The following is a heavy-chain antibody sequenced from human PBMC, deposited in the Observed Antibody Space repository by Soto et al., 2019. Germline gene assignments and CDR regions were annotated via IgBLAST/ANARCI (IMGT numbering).Heavy chain of an antibody. Sequence: PGGSLRLSCAASGFTFISYWMTWVRQAPGKGLEWVANIKQSGSETYYVDSVKGRFTISRDDAKNSLYLQMNTLRAEDTAVYYCARGYGIDYWGQGTLVTVSS. V-gene: IGHV3-7*03. J-gene: IGHJ4*02. D-gene: IGHD5-18*01. CDR3: ARGYGIDY. CDR1: GFTFISYW. CDR2: IKQSGSET.